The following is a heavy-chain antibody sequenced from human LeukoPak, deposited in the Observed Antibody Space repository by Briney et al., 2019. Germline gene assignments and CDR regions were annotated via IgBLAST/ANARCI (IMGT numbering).Heavy chain of an antibody. Sequence: EGSLRLSCPASGFTFISYAMPWVRQAPGRGLEWVAPIGCSGDTTYYADSVRGRFTISRDNSKNTLYLQMNSLRVEDTAVYYCAKDLSFVLRGSPFYFDYWGQGTLVTVSS. CDR3: AKDLSFVLRGSPFYFDY. J-gene: IGHJ4*02. CDR2: IGCSGDTT. CDR1: GFTFISYA. V-gene: IGHV3-23*01. D-gene: IGHD6-25*01.